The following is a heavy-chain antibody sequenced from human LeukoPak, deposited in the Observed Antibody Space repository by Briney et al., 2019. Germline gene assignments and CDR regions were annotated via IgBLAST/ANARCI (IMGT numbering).Heavy chain of an antibody. CDR3: ARDSPYMITFGGVIVSPSFDY. CDR1: GFTFSSNY. Sequence: GGSLRLSCAAPGFTFSSNYMSWVRQAPGKGLEWVSYISSSSSTIYYADSVKGRFTISRDNAKNSLYLQMNSLRAEDTAVYYCARDSPYMITFGGVIVSPSFDYWGQGALVTVSS. CDR2: ISSSSSTI. J-gene: IGHJ4*02. V-gene: IGHV3-48*01. D-gene: IGHD3-16*02.